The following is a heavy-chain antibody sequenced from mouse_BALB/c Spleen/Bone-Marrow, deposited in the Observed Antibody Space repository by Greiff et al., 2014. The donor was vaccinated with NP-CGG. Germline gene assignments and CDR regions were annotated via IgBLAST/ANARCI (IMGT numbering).Heavy chain of an antibody. J-gene: IGHJ4*01. D-gene: IGHD2-14*01. CDR3: ARHGEERPVLAMDY. CDR1: GFTFIAYT. V-gene: IGHV5-12-2*01. CDR2: INNGGGST. Sequence: EVKLVESGGGLVEPGGFLKLSCAASGFTFIAYTMSWVRQTPEKRLEWVAYINNGGGSTYYPDTVKGRFTISRDNAKNTLYLQMSSLKSEDTAMYYCARHGEERPVLAMDYWGQGTSVTVSS.